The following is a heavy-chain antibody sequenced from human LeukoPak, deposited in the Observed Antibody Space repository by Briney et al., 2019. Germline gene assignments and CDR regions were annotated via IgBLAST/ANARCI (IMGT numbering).Heavy chain of an antibody. CDR3: ARGQGSHGQQLGDY. CDR1: GGTFSSYA. Sequence: SVKVSCKASGGTFSSYAISWVRQAPGQGLEWMGRIIPIFGTANYAQKFQGRVTITTDESTSTAYMELSSLRSEDTAVYYCARGQGSHGQQLGDYWGQGTLVTVSS. V-gene: IGHV1-69*05. D-gene: IGHD6-13*01. J-gene: IGHJ4*02. CDR2: IIPIFGTA.